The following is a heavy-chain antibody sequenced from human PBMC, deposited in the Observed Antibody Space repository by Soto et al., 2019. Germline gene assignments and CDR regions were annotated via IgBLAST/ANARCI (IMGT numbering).Heavy chain of an antibody. CDR1: GFTFDDYT. V-gene: IGHV3-43*01. D-gene: IGHD3-22*01. Sequence: GGSLRLSCAASGFTFDDYTMHWVRQAPGKGLEWVSLISWDGGSTYYADSVKGRFTISRDNSKNSLYLQMNSLRTEDTALYYCAKDYDSSGYFDYWGQGTLVTVSS. CDR3: AKDYDSSGYFDY. J-gene: IGHJ4*02. CDR2: ISWDGGST.